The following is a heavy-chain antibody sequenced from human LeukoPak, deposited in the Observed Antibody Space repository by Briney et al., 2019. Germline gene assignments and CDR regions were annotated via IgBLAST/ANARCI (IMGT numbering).Heavy chain of an antibody. CDR1: GFTFSSYA. CDR2: ISGSGGST. Sequence: GGSLRLSCAASGFTFSSYAMSWVRQAPGKGLEWVSAISGSGGSTYYADSVKGRFTISRDNSKNTLYLQMNSLRAEDTAVYYCAKGTSYYDFWSPPGYYYYYMDVWGKGTTVTVSS. D-gene: IGHD3-3*01. J-gene: IGHJ6*03. V-gene: IGHV3-23*01. CDR3: AKGTSYYDFWSPPGYYYYYMDV.